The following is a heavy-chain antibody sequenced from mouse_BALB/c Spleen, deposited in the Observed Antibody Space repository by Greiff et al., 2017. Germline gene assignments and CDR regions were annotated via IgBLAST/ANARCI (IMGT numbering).Heavy chain of an antibody. CDR3: ARHGYDYYAMDY. J-gene: IGHJ4*01. Sequence: QVQLQQPGAELVKPGASVKLSCKASGYTFTSYWMHWVKQRPGQGLEWIGEINPSNGRTNYNEKFKSKATLTVDKSSSTAYMQLSSLTSEDSAVYYCARHGYDYYAMDYWGQGTSVTVSS. V-gene: IGHV1S81*02. CDR2: INPSNGRT. D-gene: IGHD1-2*01. CDR1: GYTFTSYW.